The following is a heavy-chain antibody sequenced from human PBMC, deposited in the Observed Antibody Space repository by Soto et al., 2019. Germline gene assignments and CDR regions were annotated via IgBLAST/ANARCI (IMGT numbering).Heavy chain of an antibody. D-gene: IGHD6-19*01. CDR2: IDWGDEK. CDR1: GFSLSTSGMS. CDR3: ARIRNTRGSGWYYFDY. Sequence: SGPTLVNPTQTLTLTCTLSGFSLSTSGMSVSWIRQPPGKALEWLALIDWGDEKYYSTSLKTRLTISKDTSKNQVVLTMTNMDPVDTATYYCARIRNTRGSGWYYFDYWGQGTLVTVSS. J-gene: IGHJ4*02. V-gene: IGHV2-70*01.